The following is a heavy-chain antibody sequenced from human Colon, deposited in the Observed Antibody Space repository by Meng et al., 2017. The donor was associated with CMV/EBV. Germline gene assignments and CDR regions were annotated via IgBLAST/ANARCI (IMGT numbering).Heavy chain of an antibody. CDR3: ASTLYPKRWLNWFDP. J-gene: IGHJ5*02. V-gene: IGHV4-59*01. D-gene: IGHD6-19*01. CDR1: GGSISSYY. CDR2: MYYRETA. Sequence: SETLSLTCTVSGGSISSYYWSWIRQPPGKGLEWIGYMYYRETAYYNPSLKSRVTISVDTAKNLFPLRLDSVTAADTAVYYCASTLYPKRWLNWFDPWGQGTLVTVSS.